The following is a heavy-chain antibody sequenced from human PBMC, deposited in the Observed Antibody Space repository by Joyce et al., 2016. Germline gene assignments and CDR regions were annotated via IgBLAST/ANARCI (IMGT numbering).Heavy chain of an antibody. Sequence: EVQLVQSGAEVKKPGQFLKISCEVSGYSVTFYWIGWVRQMPGNGLEYMGMIYPGDSDTRYSPSFQGQVTISADKSISTAYLQWSSLKASDTAMYYCARKDCSGATCPFDYWGQGTLVTVSS. D-gene: IGHD2-15*01. V-gene: IGHV5-51*01. CDR1: GYSVTFYW. CDR2: IYPGDSDT. CDR3: ARKDCSGATCPFDY. J-gene: IGHJ4*02.